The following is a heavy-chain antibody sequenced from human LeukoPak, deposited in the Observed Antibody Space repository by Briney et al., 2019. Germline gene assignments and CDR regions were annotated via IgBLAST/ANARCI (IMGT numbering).Heavy chain of an antibody. J-gene: IGHJ4*02. Sequence: SETLSLTCTVSGGSISSSSYYWGWIRQPPGKGLERIGSIYYSGSTYYNPSLKSRVTISVDTSKNQFSLKLSSVTAADTAVYYCARHQIDTVTVDYWGQGTLVTVSS. CDR1: GGSISSSSYY. V-gene: IGHV4-39*01. D-gene: IGHD4-17*01. CDR2: IYYSGST. CDR3: ARHQIDTVTVDY.